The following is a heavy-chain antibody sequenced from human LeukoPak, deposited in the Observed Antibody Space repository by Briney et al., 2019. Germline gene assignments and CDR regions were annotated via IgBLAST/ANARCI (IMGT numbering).Heavy chain of an antibody. CDR2: IYSGGST. J-gene: IGHJ4*02. CDR1: GFTVSSNY. D-gene: IGHD6-19*01. Sequence: GGSLRLSCTASGFTVSSNYMSWVRQAPGKGLEWVSVIYSGGSTYYADSVKGRFTISRHNSKNTLYLQMNSLRAEDTAVYYCASMVSGWSDYWGQGTLVTVSS. CDR3: ASMVSGWSDY. V-gene: IGHV3-53*04.